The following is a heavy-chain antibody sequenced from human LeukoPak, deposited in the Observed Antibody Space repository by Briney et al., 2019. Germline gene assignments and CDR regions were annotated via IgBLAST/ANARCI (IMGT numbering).Heavy chain of an antibody. V-gene: IGHV3-7*01. J-gene: IGHJ4*02. CDR2: INLEGSEI. D-gene: IGHD3-22*01. Sequence: GGSLRLSCAASGFTFSSHWMSWVRQAPGKGLEWVANINLEGSEIHYVDSVKGRFTISRDNAKNSLYLQMNSLRAEDTAVYYCAREGDSSGRNGPFGYWGQGTLVTVSS. CDR3: AREGDSSGRNGPFGY. CDR1: GFTFSSHW.